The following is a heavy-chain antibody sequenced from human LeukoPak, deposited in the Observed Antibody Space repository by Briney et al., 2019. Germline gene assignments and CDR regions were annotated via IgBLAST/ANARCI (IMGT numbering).Heavy chain of an antibody. CDR3: AKDLGGGYGIFDY. J-gene: IGHJ4*02. CDR1: GFTFSSYG. CDR2: IWYDGSNK. Sequence: GRSLRLSCAASGFTFSSYGMHWVRQAPGKGLEWVAVIWYDGSNKYYADSVKGRSTISRDNSKNTLYLQMNSLRAEDTAVYYCAKDLGGGYGIFDYWGQGTLVTVSS. V-gene: IGHV3-33*06. D-gene: IGHD5-12*01.